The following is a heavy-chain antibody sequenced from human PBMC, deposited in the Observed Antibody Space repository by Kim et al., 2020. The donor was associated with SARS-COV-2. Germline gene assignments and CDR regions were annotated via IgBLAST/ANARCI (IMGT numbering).Heavy chain of an antibody. CDR1: GYSCTSYW. D-gene: IGHD3-10*01. J-gene: IGHJ4*02. CDR3: ARHAYYYGSGSHSHYDY. CDR2: IYPGDSDT. Sequence: GESLKISCKGSGYSCTSYWIVWVRQMPGKGLEWMGIIYPGDSDTRYSPSFQGQVTISADKSISTAYLQWSSLKASDTAMYYCARHAYYYGSGSHSHYDYWGQGTLVTVSS. V-gene: IGHV5-51*01.